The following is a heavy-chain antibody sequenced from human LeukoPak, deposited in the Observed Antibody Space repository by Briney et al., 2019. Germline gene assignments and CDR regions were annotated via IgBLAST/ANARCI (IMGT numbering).Heavy chain of an antibody. CDR3: ARDPLHYYDSSGYYFDWFDP. V-gene: IGHV1-69*05. Sequence: SVKVSCKASGGTFSSYAISWVRQAPGQGLEWMGRIIPIFGTANYAQKFQGRVTITTDESTSTAYMQRSSARAEDTAVYYCARDPLHYYDSSGYYFDWFDPWGQGTLVTVSS. CDR1: GGTFSSYA. CDR2: IIPIFGTA. D-gene: IGHD3-22*01. J-gene: IGHJ5*02.